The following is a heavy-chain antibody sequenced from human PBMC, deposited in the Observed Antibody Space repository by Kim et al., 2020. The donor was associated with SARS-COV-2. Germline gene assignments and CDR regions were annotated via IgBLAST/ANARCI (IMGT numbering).Heavy chain of an antibody. CDR3: ARDDPAVGGTWCEH. J-gene: IGHJ1*01. V-gene: IGHV1-18*04. D-gene: IGHD1-26*01. CDR2: ISAYTGKT. Sequence: ASVKVSCTASGYTFTSYGITWVRQAPGQGLEWVGWISAYTGKTTYAQKFQDRVTVTTDRITDTSYMELRSLTSEDTAVYYCARDDPAVGGTWCEHWGQGSRVTVSS. CDR1: GYTFTSYG.